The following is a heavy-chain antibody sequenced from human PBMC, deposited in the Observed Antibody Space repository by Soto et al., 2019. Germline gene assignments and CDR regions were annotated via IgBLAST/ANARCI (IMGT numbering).Heavy chain of an antibody. CDR2: IYYSGST. V-gene: IGHV4-59*01. J-gene: IGHJ4*02. D-gene: IGHD2-21*01. CDR3: AGSIGGGLPSDY. Sequence: SETLSLTCTVSGASISSYYLSWIRQPPGKGLEWIGYIYYSGSTNYNPSLKSRVTISVDTSKNQFSLKLSSVTAADTAVYYCAGSIGGGLPSDYWGQGTLVTVS. CDR1: GASISSYY.